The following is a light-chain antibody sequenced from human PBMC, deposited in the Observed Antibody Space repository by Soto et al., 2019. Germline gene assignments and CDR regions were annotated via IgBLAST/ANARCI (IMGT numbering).Light chain of an antibody. J-gene: IGKJ5*01. Sequence: IQMTQSPSSLSASVEDRVIITCRASQSISNHLNWYQQKPGKAPKLLIFAASSLQSGVPSRFSGSGGGTDFTLSISSVQPEDFATYFCQQSYMDPITFGQGTRLEIK. CDR1: QSISNH. CDR2: AAS. CDR3: QQSYMDPIT. V-gene: IGKV1-39*01.